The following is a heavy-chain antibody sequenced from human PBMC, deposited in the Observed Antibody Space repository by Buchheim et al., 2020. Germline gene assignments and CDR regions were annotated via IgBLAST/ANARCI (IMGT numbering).Heavy chain of an antibody. V-gene: IGHV3-23*01. CDR2: ISGSVGST. D-gene: IGHD3-22*01. CDR3: AKDLGPGYYDTSGYYPGY. Sequence: EVQLLESGGGLVQPGGSLRLSCAASGFTVSSDAMSWVRQAPGKGLEWVSAISGSVGSTYYADSVKGRFTISRDNSKNTLYLQMNSLRAEDTAVYYCAKDLGPGYYDTSGYYPGYWGQGTL. J-gene: IGHJ4*02. CDR1: GFTVSSDA.